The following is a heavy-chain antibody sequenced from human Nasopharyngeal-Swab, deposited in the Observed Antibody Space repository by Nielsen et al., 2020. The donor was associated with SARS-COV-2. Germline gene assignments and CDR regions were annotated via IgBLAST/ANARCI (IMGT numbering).Heavy chain of an antibody. J-gene: IGHJ6*02. D-gene: IGHD3-3*01. CDR3: ARASHRVGSYYDFWSGYYRDYYYYGMDV. CDR1: GYTFTSYG. Sequence: ASVKVSCKASGYTFTSYGISWVGQAPGQGLEGMGWISAYNGNTNYAQKLQGRVTMTTDTSTSTAYMELRSLRSDDTAVYYCARASHRVGSYYDFWSGYYRDYYYYGMDVWGQGTTVTVSS. CDR2: ISAYNGNT. V-gene: IGHV1-18*01.